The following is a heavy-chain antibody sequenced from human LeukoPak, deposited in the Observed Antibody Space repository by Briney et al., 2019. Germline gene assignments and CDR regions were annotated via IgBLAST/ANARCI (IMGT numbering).Heavy chain of an antibody. V-gene: IGHV1-18*01. CDR1: GYAVTRYG. CDR3: ARAGYDNPFDY. J-gene: IGHJ4*02. Sequence: ASVKVSCKASGYAVTRYGISWVRQAPGQGLEWMGWISAYNGNTNYAQKLQGRVTMTTDTSTSTAYMELRSLRSDDTAVYYCARAGYDNPFDYWGQGTLVTVSS. D-gene: IGHD3-9*01. CDR2: ISAYNGNT.